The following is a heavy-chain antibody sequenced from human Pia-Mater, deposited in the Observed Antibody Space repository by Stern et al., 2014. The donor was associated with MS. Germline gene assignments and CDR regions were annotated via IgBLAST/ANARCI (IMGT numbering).Heavy chain of an antibody. CDR2: IYPGDSDI. V-gene: IGHV5-51*03. J-gene: IGHJ4*02. D-gene: IGHD2-21*01. CDR1: GYNFIHYW. CDR3: ARWSVACDY. Sequence: VQLVQSGAEMKQPGEPLKISCKTSGYNFIHYWIAWVRQVPGKGLEWIGMIYPGDSDIRHSPSFQGHVTISVDKSNPTAYLQWNSLKVSDSAVYYCARWSVACDYWGQGALITVSS.